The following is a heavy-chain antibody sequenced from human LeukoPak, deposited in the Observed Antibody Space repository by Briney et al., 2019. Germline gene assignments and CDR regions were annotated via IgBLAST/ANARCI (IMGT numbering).Heavy chain of an antibody. D-gene: IGHD2-2*01. CDR3: ARGHPSVYCSSTSCYGD. CDR1: GFTFSSYW. Sequence: GGSLRLSCAASGFTFSSYWMHWVRQAPGKGLVWVSRINTDGSSTSYADSVKGRFTISRDNAKNTLYLQMNSLRAEDTAVYYCARGHPSVYCSSTSCYGDWGQGTLVTVSS. V-gene: IGHV3-74*01. CDR2: INTDGSST. J-gene: IGHJ4*02.